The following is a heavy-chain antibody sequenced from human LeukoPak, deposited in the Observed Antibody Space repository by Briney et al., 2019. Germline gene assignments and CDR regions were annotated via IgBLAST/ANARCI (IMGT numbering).Heavy chain of an antibody. J-gene: IGHJ6*02. CDR2: ISSSGSTI. D-gene: IGHD3-10*01. V-gene: IGHV3-11*01. CDR1: GFTFNDYY. CDR3: ARALGPITMVRGVIPPYGMDV. Sequence: GGSLRLSCAASGFTFNDYYMSWIRQAPGKGLEWVSYISSSGSTIYYADSVKGRFTISRDNAKNSLYLQMNSLRAEDTAVYYCARALGPITMVRGVIPPYGMDVWGQGTTVTVSS.